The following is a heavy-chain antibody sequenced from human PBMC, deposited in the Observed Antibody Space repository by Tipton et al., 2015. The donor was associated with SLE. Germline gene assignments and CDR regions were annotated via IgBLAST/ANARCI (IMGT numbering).Heavy chain of an antibody. V-gene: IGHV4-34*01. Sequence: LSCAVYGGSFSGYYWSWIRQPPGKGLEWIGEINHSGSTNYNPSLKSRVTISVDTSKNQFSLKLSSVTAADTAVYYCARGGGVALDFDYWGQGTLVTVSS. CDR1: GGSFSGYY. CDR2: INHSGST. D-gene: IGHD2-15*01. CDR3: ARGGGVALDFDY. J-gene: IGHJ4*02.